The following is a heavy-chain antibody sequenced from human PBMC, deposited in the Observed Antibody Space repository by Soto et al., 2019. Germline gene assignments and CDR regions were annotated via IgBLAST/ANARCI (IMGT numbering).Heavy chain of an antibody. Sequence: GASVKVSCKASGGTFSSYAISWVRQAPGQGLEWMGGIIPIFGTANYAQKFQGRVTITADESTSTAYMELSSLRSEDTAFYFCARDNPSLYGDHESTWFDPWGQGTLVTVSS. D-gene: IGHD4-17*01. CDR2: IIPIFGTA. V-gene: IGHV1-69*13. CDR3: ARDNPSLYGDHESTWFDP. CDR1: GGTFSSYA. J-gene: IGHJ5*02.